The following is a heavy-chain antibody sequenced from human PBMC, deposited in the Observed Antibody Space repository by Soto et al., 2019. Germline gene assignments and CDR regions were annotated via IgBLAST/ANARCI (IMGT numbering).Heavy chain of an antibody. CDR1: GFSVRSNH. D-gene: IGHD2-2*01. CDR2: LYSGGST. Sequence: EEQLVESGGGLVQPGGSRRLSCEASGFSVRSNHMTWVRQAPGKGLEWVSALYSGGSTYYADSVQGRFTVARDNSKNTLFLQMTSLRADDTPVYFVGRDFTVTAGDYGLDVWGQGTTVIVSS. J-gene: IGHJ6*02. V-gene: IGHV3-66*01. CDR3: GRDFTVTAGDYGLDV.